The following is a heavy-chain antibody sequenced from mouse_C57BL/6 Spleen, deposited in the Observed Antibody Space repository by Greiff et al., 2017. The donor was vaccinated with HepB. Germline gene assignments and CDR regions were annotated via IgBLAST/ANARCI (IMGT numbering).Heavy chain of an antibody. CDR1: GFTFSDYY. CDR2: ISNGGGST. Sequence: EVKVVESGGGLVQPGGSLKLSCAASGFTFSDYYMYWVRQTPEKRLEWVAYISNGGGSTYYPDTVKGRFTISRDNAKNTLYLQMSRLKSEDTAMYYCARSYSNYVRGAMDYWGQGTSVTVSS. V-gene: IGHV5-12*01. D-gene: IGHD2-5*01. CDR3: ARSYSNYVRGAMDY. J-gene: IGHJ4*01.